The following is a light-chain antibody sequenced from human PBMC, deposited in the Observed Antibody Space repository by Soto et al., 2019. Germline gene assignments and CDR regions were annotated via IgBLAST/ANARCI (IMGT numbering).Light chain of an antibody. CDR1: QSVSSN. CDR2: GAS. Sequence: EIVMTQSPATLSVSPGERATLSCRASQSVSSNLAWYQQKPGQAPRLLIYGASTRATGIPARFGGSGSGTEFTLTISSLQSEDFAVYYCQQSNNWPPWTFGQGTKVEIK. CDR3: QQSNNWPPWT. J-gene: IGKJ1*01. V-gene: IGKV3-15*01.